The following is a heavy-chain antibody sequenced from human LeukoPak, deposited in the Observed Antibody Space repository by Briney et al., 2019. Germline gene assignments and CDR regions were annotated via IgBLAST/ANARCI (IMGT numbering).Heavy chain of an antibody. V-gene: IGHV3-15*01. CDR2: IKSKTNGGTT. CDR3: TTAPDTSDY. Sequence: GGSLRLSCAASGFTFSSYAMHWVRQAPGKGLEWIGRIKSKTNGGTTDYATPVKGRFTFSRDDSKSTLYLQMDSLKTEDTAVYYCTTAPDTSDYWGQGTLVTVSS. D-gene: IGHD5-18*01. CDR1: GFTFSSYA. J-gene: IGHJ4*02.